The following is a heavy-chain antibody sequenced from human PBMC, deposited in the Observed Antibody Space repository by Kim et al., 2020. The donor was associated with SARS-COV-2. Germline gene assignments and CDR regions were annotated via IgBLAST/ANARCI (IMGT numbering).Heavy chain of an antibody. Sequence: GGSLRLSCAASGFTFSTYAMHWVRQAPGKGLEWVAVISYDGINKYYADSVKGRFTISRDISKNTLYLQMNSLRAEDATVYYCARGETPYYYGMDVWGQGT. J-gene: IGHJ6*02. CDR3: ARGETPYYYGMDV. CDR2: ISYDGINK. CDR1: GFTFSTYA. V-gene: IGHV3-30*04.